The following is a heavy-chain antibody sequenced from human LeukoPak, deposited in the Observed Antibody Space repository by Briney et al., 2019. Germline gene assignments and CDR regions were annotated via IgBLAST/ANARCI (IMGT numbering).Heavy chain of an antibody. J-gene: IGHJ4*02. D-gene: IGHD2-2*02. Sequence: GGSLRLSCAESGFTFSSYGMHWVRQAPGKGLEWVAFIRYDGSNKYYADSVEGRFTISRDNSKNTLYLQMNSLRAEDTAVYYCAKGIIEVVVPAAISYWGQGTLVTVSS. V-gene: IGHV3-30*02. CDR3: AKGIIEVVVPAAISY. CDR1: GFTFSSYG. CDR2: IRYDGSNK.